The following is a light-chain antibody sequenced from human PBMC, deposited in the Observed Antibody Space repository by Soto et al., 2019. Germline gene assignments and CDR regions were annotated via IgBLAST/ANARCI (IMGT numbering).Light chain of an antibody. CDR3: SSYTTTTRL. J-gene: IGLJ3*02. V-gene: IGLV2-14*01. CDR1: SSDIGSNNY. CDR2: EVS. Sequence: QSALTQPASVSGSPGQSITISCTGTSSDIGSNNYVSWFQHRPGKAPTLIIYEVSNRPSGVSTHFSGSKSGNTASLTISGLLPEDEAEYYCSSYTTTTRLFGGGTKLDRP.